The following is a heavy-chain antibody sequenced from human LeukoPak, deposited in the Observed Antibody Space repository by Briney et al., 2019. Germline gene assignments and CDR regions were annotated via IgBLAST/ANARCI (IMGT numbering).Heavy chain of an antibody. V-gene: IGHV3-53*01. J-gene: IGHJ3*02. CDR2: IYSGGST. Sequence: GGSLRLSCAASGFTFSSYSMNWVRQAPGKGLEWVSVIYSGGSTYYADSVKGRFTISRDNSKNTLYLQMNSLRAEDTAVYYCVDGSGSTDAFDIWGQGTMVTVSS. CDR1: GFTFSSYS. CDR3: VDGSGSTDAFDI. D-gene: IGHD3-10*01.